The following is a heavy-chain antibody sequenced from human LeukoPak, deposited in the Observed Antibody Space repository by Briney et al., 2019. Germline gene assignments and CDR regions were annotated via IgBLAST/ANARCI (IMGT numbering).Heavy chain of an antibody. V-gene: IGHV3-21*01. D-gene: IGHD3-22*01. CDR2: ISSSSYI. Sequence: GGSLRLSCAASGFTFSSYSMNWVRQAPGKGLEWVSSISSSSYIYYADSVKGRFTISRDNAKNSLYLQMNSLRAEDTAVYYCARDPIYDSSVVFDYWGQGTLVTVSS. CDR1: GFTFSSYS. CDR3: ARDPIYDSSVVFDY. J-gene: IGHJ4*02.